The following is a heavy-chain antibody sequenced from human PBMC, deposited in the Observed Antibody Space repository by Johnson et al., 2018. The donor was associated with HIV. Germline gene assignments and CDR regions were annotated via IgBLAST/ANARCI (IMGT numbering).Heavy chain of an antibody. CDR1: GFTFSNYA. CDR3: AKDKDAFDI. J-gene: IGHJ3*02. Sequence: QVQLVESGGGVVQPGRSLRLSCAASGFTFSNYAMYWVRQAPGKGLEWVAFIRYDGSNKYYADSVKGRFTISRDNSKNTLYLQMNSLRAEDTAVYYCAKDKDAFDIWGQGTMVTVSS. V-gene: IGHV3-30*02. CDR2: IRYDGSNK.